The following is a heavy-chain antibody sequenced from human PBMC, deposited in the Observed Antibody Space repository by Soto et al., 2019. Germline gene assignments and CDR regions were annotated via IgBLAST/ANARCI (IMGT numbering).Heavy chain of an antibody. J-gene: IGHJ4*02. CDR1: GFTINNYA. CDR2: ISSSGGST. V-gene: IGHV3-23*01. Sequence: GGSLRLSCESSGFTINNYAMNWVRQAPGKGLEWVSAISSSGGSTCYADSVKGRFTISRDNSKNTVYLQMNSLRVEDTAIYYWAKDFLPRGWTFNFDYWGLGTLVTVSS. D-gene: IGHD6-19*01. CDR3: AKDFLPRGWTFNFDY.